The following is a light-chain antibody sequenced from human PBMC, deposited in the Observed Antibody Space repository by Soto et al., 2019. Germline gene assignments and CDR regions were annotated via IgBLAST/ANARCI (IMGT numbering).Light chain of an antibody. J-gene: IGKJ5*01. CDR1: QSVLYSPNNKNY. CDR3: QQYGTSPPDT. CDR2: WAS. V-gene: IGKV4-1*01. Sequence: DIVMTQSPDYLAVSLGERASINCKSSQSVLYSPNNKNYLAWYQHKPGQPPKMIIYWASIRESGVPDRFSGTGSGTDFTLTIPRLEPEDVAVYYCQQYGTSPPDTFGQGPRLEI.